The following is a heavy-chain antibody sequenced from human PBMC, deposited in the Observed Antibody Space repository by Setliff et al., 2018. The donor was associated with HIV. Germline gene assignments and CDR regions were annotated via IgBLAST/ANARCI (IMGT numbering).Heavy chain of an antibody. J-gene: IGHJ6*03. Sequence: SETLSLTCDVSGFSISSRYYWGWIRQSPGKGLEWIGNIYHTGSSYYNPSLNDRATISLDTSKNQFSLKLNSVTAADTAVYYCARATATYWYSIPRDYIYHMDVWGEGTTVTVSS. CDR3: ARATATYWYSIPRDYIYHMDV. D-gene: IGHD2-8*02. V-gene: IGHV4-38-2*01. CDR1: GFSISSRYY. CDR2: IYHTGSS.